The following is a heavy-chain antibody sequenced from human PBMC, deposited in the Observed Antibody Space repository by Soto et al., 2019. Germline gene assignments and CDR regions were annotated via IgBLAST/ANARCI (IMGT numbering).Heavy chain of an antibody. CDR3: ASNAAGTSPDKY. J-gene: IGHJ4*02. D-gene: IGHD6-19*01. CDR1: GITFSSNW. CDR2: INGAGSST. V-gene: IGHV3-74*01. Sequence: EVQLVESGGGLVQPGGSLRLSCAASGITFSSNWMHWVRQAPGKGLVWVSHINGAGSSTNYADSVKGRFTISRDNAKNTLYLQMNSLRAEDTAVYYCASNAAGTSPDKYWGQGTLVTVSS.